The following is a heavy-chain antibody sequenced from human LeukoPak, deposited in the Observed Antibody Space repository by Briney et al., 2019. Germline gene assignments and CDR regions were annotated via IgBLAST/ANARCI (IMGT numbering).Heavy chain of an antibody. J-gene: IGHJ6*02. CDR1: GYTLTELS. Sequence: GASVKVSCKVSGYTLTELSMHWVRRAPGKGLEWMGGFDPKDAETIYAQRFQGRVTMTEDTSTETAYMELSSLSSEDTAVYYCATDMFRAFHLQGMPAAGHPEIRYYYYDMNVWGQGTTVTVSS. V-gene: IGHV1-24*01. D-gene: IGHD6-13*01. CDR3: ATDMFRAFHLQGMPAAGHPEIRYYYYDMNV. CDR2: FDPKDAET.